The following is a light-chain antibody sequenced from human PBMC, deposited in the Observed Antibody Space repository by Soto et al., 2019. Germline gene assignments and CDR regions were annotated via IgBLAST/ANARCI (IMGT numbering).Light chain of an antibody. V-gene: IGKV3-15*01. CDR1: QSVSSN. J-gene: IGKJ2*01. CDR2: GAS. CDR3: QQSYSTPQT. Sequence: EIVMTQSPATLSVSPGERATLSCRASQSVSSNVAWYQQIPGQTPRLLIYGASTRATTIPVRFSGSGSGTEFTLTISSLQSEDFATYYCQQSYSTPQTFGQGTKLEIK.